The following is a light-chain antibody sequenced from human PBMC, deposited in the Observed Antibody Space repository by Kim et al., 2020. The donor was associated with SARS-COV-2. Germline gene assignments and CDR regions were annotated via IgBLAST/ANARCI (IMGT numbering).Light chain of an antibody. V-gene: IGKV1-39*01. J-gene: IGKJ2*01. CDR1: QNINIY. CDR3: QQSYRAPYT. Sequence: SASVGDRVTITCRASQNINIYLNWYQQTPGKAPNLLIYATSTLERGVPSRFSGSGSGTAFTLTSSSLRPEDFATYYCQQSYRAPYTFGQGTKLEI. CDR2: ATS.